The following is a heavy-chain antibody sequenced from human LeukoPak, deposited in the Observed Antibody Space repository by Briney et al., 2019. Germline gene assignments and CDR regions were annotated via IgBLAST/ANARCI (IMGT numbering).Heavy chain of an antibody. CDR3: ARAGWLAPVFDY. CDR2: TDSGGST. Sequence: GGSLRLSCAASGFTVSSKYMSWVRLAPGKGLEWVSVTDSGGSTYYADSVKGRFTISRDNSKNTLYLQMNSLRAEDTAVYYCARAGWLAPVFDYWGQGTLVTVSS. D-gene: IGHD6-19*01. J-gene: IGHJ4*02. CDR1: GFTVSSKY. V-gene: IGHV3-53*01.